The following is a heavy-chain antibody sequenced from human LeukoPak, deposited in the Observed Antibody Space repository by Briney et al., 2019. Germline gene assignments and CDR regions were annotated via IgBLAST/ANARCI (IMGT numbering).Heavy chain of an antibody. J-gene: IGHJ5*02. CDR1: GFTFSDYY. Sequence: GGSLRLSCAASGFTFSDYYMSWVRQAPGKGLEWVSAISGSGGSTYYADSVKGRFTISRDNSKNTLYLQMNSLRAEDTAVYYCAKGLSSWFDPWGQGTLVTVSS. V-gene: IGHV3-23*01. CDR2: ISGSGGST. CDR3: AKGLSSWFDP.